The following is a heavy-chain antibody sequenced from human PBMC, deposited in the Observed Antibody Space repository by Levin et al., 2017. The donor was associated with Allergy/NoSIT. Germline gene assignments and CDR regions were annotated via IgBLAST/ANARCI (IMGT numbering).Heavy chain of an antibody. CDR2: TSGGGGGT. CDR1: GFTLNTCA. J-gene: IGHJ4*02. CDR3: AEDMNGYYRPVDN. Sequence: GGSLRLSCVASGFTLNTCAMNWVRQVPGKGLESVATTSGGGGGTNYTDSVMGRFTISRDNSTSMVYLQMTGLRAEDTAVYFCAEDMNGYYRPVDNWGQGTLVTVSS. V-gene: IGHV3-23*01. D-gene: IGHD3-9*01.